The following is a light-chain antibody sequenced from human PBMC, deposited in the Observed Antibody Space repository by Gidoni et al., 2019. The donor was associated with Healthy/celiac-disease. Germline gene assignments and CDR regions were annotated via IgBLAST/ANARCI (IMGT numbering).Light chain of an antibody. CDR1: SYNIGSNT. J-gene: IGLJ2*01. CDR3: AAWDDSLNGLV. V-gene: IGLV1-44*01. CDR2: SNN. Sequence: QSVLTKPPSASGTPGQRVTISCSGSSYNIGSNTVNWYQQLTGTAPKLLIYSNNQRPAGVPDRFSGSKSGTSAAVAIRGLQSEDEADYYCAAWDDSLNGLVFGGGTKLTGL.